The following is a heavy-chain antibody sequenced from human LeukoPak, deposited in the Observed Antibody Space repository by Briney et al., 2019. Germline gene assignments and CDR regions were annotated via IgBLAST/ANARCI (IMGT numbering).Heavy chain of an antibody. CDR2: IYYSGTT. V-gene: IGHV4-59*01. CDR1: GGSISSYY. D-gene: IGHD2-15*01. Sequence: PSETLSLTCTVSGGSISSYYWSWIRQPPGKGLEWIGYIYYSGTTNYNPSLKSRVTISVDTSKNQFSLKLSSVTAADTAVYYCAREDYCSGGGCYSGYFQHRGQGTLVTVSS. J-gene: IGHJ1*01. CDR3: AREDYCSGGGCYSGYFQH.